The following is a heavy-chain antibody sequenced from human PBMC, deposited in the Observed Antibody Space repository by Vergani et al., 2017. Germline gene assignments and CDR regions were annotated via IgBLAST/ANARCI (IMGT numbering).Heavy chain of an antibody. CDR2: IIPILGIA. CDR1: GGTFSSYA. J-gene: IGHJ4*02. CDR3: AIELWYSSSWYDDY. V-gene: IGHV1-69*04. D-gene: IGHD6-13*01. Sequence: QVQLVQSGAEVKKPGSSVKVSCKASGGTFSSYAISWVRQAPGQGLEWMGRIIPILGIANYAQKFQGRVTITADKSTSTAYMELSSLRSEDTAVYYCAIELWYSSSWYDDYWVQGTLVTVSS.